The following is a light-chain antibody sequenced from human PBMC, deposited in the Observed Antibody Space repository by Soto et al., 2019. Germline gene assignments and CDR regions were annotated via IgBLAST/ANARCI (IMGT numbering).Light chain of an antibody. CDR3: SSYTSSTTLV. J-gene: IGLJ1*01. CDR1: SGDIGGYNY. CDR2: DVY. Sequence: SALTQPASVSASPGQSITISCTGTSGDIGGYNYVSWYQQHPGKAPKLMIYDVYNRPSGVSHRFSASKSGNTASLTISGLQAEDEADYYCSSYTSSTTLVFGTGTKLTVL. V-gene: IGLV2-14*03.